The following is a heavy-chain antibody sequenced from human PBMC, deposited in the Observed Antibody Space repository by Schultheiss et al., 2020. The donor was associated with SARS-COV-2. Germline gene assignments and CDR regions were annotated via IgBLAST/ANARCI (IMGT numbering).Heavy chain of an antibody. D-gene: IGHD4-17*01. CDR3: ARAEAYGPLDY. CDR2: IYYSGST. Sequence: GSLRLSCAVYGGSFSGYYWSWIRQPPGKGLEWIGYIYYSGSTNYNPSLKSRVTISVDTSKNQFSLKLSSVTAADTAVYYCARAEAYGPLDYWGQGTLVTVSS. J-gene: IGHJ4*02. V-gene: IGHV4-34*01. CDR1: GGSFSGYY.